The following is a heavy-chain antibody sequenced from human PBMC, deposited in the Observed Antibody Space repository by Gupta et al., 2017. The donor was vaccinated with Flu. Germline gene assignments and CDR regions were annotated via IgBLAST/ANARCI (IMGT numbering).Heavy chain of an antibody. J-gene: IGHJ4*02. CDR1: GGSISSYY. CDR2: IYYSGST. V-gene: IGHV4-59*01. D-gene: IGHD5-12*01. Sequence: QVQLQESGPGLVKPSETLSLTCTVSGGSISSYYWSWIRQPPGKGLEWIGYIYYSGSTNYNPSLKSRVTISVDTSMNQFSLKLSSVTAADTAVYYCARTYRGYDTYYFDYWGQGTLVTVSS. CDR3: ARTYRGYDTYYFDY.